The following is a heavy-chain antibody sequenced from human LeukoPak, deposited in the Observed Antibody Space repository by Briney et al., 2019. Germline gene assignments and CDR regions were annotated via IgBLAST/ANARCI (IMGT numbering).Heavy chain of an antibody. J-gene: IGHJ4*02. D-gene: IGHD6-19*01. Sequence: KSSETLSLTCTVSGGSISNYFWSWIRQPAGKGLEWIGRIHTSGSTNYNPSLKSRVTMSIDTSKNHLSLKLSSVTAADTAVYYCTRDPGSGWLFDYWGQGTLVTVSS. V-gene: IGHV4-4*07. CDR2: IHTSGST. CDR3: TRDPGSGWLFDY. CDR1: GGSISNYF.